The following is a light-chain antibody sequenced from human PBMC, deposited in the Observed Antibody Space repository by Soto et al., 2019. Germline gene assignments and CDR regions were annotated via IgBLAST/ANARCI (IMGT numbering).Light chain of an antibody. Sequence: EIVLTQSPGTLSLSPGERATLSCRASQSVSSSYLAWYQQKPGQAPRLLIYGASSRATGIPDRFSGSGSVTDFALTISSLEPEDFAVYYCQQYGNSPAFGGGTKVEIK. CDR3: QQYGNSPA. J-gene: IGKJ4*01. V-gene: IGKV3-20*01. CDR2: GAS. CDR1: QSVSSSY.